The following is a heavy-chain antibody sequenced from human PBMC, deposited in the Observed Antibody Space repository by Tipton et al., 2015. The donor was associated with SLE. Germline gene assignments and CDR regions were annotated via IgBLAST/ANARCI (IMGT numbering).Heavy chain of an antibody. CDR1: GFSFSNYG. CDR3: AKDSAFSNSWPVDY. Sequence: SLRLSCAASGFSFSNYGMHWVRQAPGKGLEWVAVIWYDGTKTYYADSVKGRFTISRDNSKNTLDLQMDSLRTEDTAVYFCAKDSAFSNSWPVDYWGQGTLVTVSS. D-gene: IGHD6-13*01. J-gene: IGHJ4*02. V-gene: IGHV3-33*06. CDR2: IWYDGTKT.